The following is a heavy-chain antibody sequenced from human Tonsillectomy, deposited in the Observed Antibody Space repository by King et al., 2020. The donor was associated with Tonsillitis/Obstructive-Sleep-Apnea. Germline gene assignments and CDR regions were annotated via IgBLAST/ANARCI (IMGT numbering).Heavy chain of an antibody. V-gene: IGHV5-51*03. D-gene: IGHD4-23*01. CDR1: GYSFTSYW. CDR3: ARRESDYGGNALDY. J-gene: IGHJ4*02. Sequence: VQLVESGAEVKKPGESLKISCKASGYSFTSYWIGWVRQMPGKGLEWMGIIYPGDSDTRYSPSFQGQVSFSVDKSISTAYLQWSSPKASDTALYYCARRESDYGGNALDYWGQGALVTVSS. CDR2: IYPGDSDT.